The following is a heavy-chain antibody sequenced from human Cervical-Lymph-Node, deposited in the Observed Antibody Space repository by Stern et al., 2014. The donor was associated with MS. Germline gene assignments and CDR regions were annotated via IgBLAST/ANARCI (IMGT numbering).Heavy chain of an antibody. CDR3: AHRTAGPFDY. CDR2: IHWDDQK. J-gene: IGHJ4*02. CDR1: GFSLSTSGLG. Sequence: ESGPALVKPTQTLTLTCTFSGFSLSTSGLGVGWIRQPPGEALEWLAYIHWDDQKRYSPSLKSRLTITKDTSKNQVVLTLTNVDPVDTATYYCAHRTAGPFDYWGQGTLVTVSS. V-gene: IGHV2-5*02.